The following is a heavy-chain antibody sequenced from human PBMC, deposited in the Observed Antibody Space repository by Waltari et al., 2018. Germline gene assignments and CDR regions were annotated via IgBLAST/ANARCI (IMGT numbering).Heavy chain of an antibody. CDR3: TSWRVVAGTGWFDS. D-gene: IGHD2-15*01. V-gene: IGHV3-23*01. Sequence: EVQLLESGGGLVQPGGSLSLSCAASGFSFSNYDMAWVRQAPGKGLELVSGIRNSGGNTYYGDSVKGRFAISRDNSRNTLHLQMNGLRAEDTAIYYCTSWRVVAGTGWFDSWGQGTLVTVSS. CDR2: IRNSGGNT. CDR1: GFSFSNYD. J-gene: IGHJ5*01.